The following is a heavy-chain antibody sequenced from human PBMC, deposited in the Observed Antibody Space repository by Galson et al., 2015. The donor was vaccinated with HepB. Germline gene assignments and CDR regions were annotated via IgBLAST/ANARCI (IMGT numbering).Heavy chain of an antibody. Sequence: SLGLSSAAHGFTYSSYAMHWVRQAPGKGLEWVAVISYDGSNKYYADSVKGRLTISRDNSKNTLYLQMNSLRAEDTAVYYWARVGASVVYWGQGTLVTVSS. V-gene: IGHV3-30-3*01. CDR3: ARVGASVVY. J-gene: IGHJ4*02. CDR1: GFTYSSYA. D-gene: IGHD3-10*01. CDR2: ISYDGSNK.